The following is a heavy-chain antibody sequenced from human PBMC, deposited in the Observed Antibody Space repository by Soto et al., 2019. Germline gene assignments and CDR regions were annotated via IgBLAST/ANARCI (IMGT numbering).Heavy chain of an antibody. CDR3: ARYCTNGVYNNWFDP. Sequence: GESLKISCKGSGYSFTSYWIGWVRQMPGKGLEWMGIIYPGDSDTRYSPSFQGQVTISADKSISTAYLQWSSLKASDTAMYYCARYCTNGVYNNWFDPWGQGTLVTVSS. J-gene: IGHJ5*02. CDR1: GYSFTSYW. CDR2: IYPGDSDT. D-gene: IGHD2-8*01. V-gene: IGHV5-51*01.